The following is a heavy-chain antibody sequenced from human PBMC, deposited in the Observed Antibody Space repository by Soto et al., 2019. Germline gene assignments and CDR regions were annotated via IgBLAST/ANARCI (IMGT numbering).Heavy chain of an antibody. D-gene: IGHD5-12*01. CDR3: AKAISGYNAPIDY. Sequence: GGSLRLSCVASGFTFSTYAMNWVRQAPGKGLEWVSVITGSGGSTYYADSVKGRFTISRDNSKNTLYVQMNSLRAEDTAVYYCAKAISGYNAPIDYWGQGTGVTVSS. J-gene: IGHJ4*02. CDR2: ITGSGGST. V-gene: IGHV3-23*01. CDR1: GFTFSTYA.